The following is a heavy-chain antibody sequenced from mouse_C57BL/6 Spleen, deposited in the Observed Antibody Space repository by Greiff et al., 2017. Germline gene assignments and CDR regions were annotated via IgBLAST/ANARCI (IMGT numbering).Heavy chain of an antibody. V-gene: IGHV1-64*01. CDR1: GYTFTSYW. Sequence: QVQLQQPGAELVKPGASVTLSCKASGYTFTSYWMHWVKQRPGQGLEWIGMIHPNSGSTNYNEKFKSKATLTVDKSSSTAYMQLSSLTSEDSAVYYCARYYYGSFLMDYWGQGTSVTVSS. CDR3: ARYYYGSFLMDY. J-gene: IGHJ4*01. D-gene: IGHD1-1*01. CDR2: IHPNSGST.